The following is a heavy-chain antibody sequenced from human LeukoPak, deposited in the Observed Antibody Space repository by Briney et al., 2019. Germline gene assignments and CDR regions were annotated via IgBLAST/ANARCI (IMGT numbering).Heavy chain of an antibody. CDR3: ARNTEDLHGSGSYYLL. J-gene: IGHJ4*02. Sequence: PGGSLRLSCAASGFTFSSYAMHWVRQAPGKGLEWVAVISYDGSNKYYADSVKGRFTISRDNSKNTLYLQMNSLRAEDTAVYYCARNTEDLHGSGSYYLLWGQGTLVTVSS. V-gene: IGHV3-30-3*01. CDR2: ISYDGSNK. D-gene: IGHD3-10*01. CDR1: GFTFSSYA.